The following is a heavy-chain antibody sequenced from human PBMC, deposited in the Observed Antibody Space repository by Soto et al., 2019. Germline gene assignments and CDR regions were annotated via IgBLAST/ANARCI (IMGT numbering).Heavy chain of an antibody. CDR2: ISYDGNNK. CDR1: GFTFSVYG. J-gene: IGHJ6*02. V-gene: IGHV3-30*18. D-gene: IGHD6-19*01. Sequence: QVQLVESGGGVVQPGRSLRLSCAASGFTFSVYGMHWVRQAPGKGLEWVAVISYDGNNKYYADSVKGRFTISRDNSKNTQFLQMNSLRPEDTAVYYCAQERKASSGWYGYYGLDVWGQGTTVTVSS. CDR3: AQERKASSGWYGYYGLDV.